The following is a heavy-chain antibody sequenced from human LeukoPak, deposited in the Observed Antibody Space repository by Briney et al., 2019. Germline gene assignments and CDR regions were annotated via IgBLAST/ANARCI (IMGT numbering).Heavy chain of an antibody. D-gene: IGHD3-9*01. J-gene: IGHJ3*02. CDR3: ARHNPRLLRYFDWLFGSDAFDI. Sequence: SETLSLTCTVSGGSISSSSYYWGWIRQPPGKGLEWIGSIYYSGSTYYNPSLKSRVTISVDTSKNQFSLKLRSVTTADTAVYYCARHNPRLLRYFDWLFGSDAFDIWGQGTMVTVSS. V-gene: IGHV4-39*01. CDR2: IYYSGST. CDR1: GGSISSSSYY.